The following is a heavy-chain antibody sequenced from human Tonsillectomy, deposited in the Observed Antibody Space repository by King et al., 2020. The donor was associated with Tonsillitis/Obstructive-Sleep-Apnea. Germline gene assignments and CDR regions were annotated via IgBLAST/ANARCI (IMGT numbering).Heavy chain of an antibody. CDR3: VKHDCGYDCYYSYYYMDV. J-gene: IGHJ6*03. V-gene: IGHV4-39*01. CDR1: GGSISSSSNY. Sequence: QLQESGPGLVKPSETLSLTCTVSGGSISSSSNYWGWIRQPPGKGLEWIGSIYYSGTTYYDPSLQSRVTISVHTSKNQFSLKLSSGTAAHTAFYYFVKHDCGYDCYYSYYYMDVWGKGTTVTVSS. CDR2: IYYSGTT. D-gene: IGHD2-21*01.